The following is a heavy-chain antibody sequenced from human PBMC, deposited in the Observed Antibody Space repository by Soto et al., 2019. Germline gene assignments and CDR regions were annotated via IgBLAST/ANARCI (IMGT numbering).Heavy chain of an antibody. Sequence: QITLKESGPTLVKPTQTLTLTCTFSGFSLNTRGVGVGWIRQPPGKALEWLALISWDGEKRYRPSLKTRLTVTKDNSENQVVLTMTNMDPVDTATYYCAQRRGALLTGHYYFDFWGQGTLVTVSS. CDR2: ISWDGEK. D-gene: IGHD3-9*01. J-gene: IGHJ4*02. CDR3: AQRRGALLTGHYYFDF. CDR1: GFSLNTRGVG. V-gene: IGHV2-5*02.